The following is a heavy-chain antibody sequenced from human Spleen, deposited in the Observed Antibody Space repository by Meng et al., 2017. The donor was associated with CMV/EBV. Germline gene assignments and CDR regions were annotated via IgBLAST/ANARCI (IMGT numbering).Heavy chain of an antibody. J-gene: IGHJ4*02. V-gene: IGHV3-74*01. D-gene: IGHD3-22*01. Sequence: GGSLRLSCAASGVTFNTYWMHWVRKAPGEGLVWVSLITSDGSSTTYADSVKGRFTISRDNAKNTLYLQMNSLGAEDPAVYYCAREYRLKYDSSGFDFCGQGTLVTVSS. CDR2: ITSDGSST. CDR1: GVTFNTYW. CDR3: AREYRLKYDSSGFDF.